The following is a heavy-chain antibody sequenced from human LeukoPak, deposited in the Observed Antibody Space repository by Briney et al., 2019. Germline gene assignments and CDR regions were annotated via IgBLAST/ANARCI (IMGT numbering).Heavy chain of an antibody. CDR1: GVSISTSRYY. CDR2: IYYTGPT. D-gene: IGHD1-7*01. V-gene: IGHV4-39*01. Sequence: SETLSLTCTVSGVSISTSRYYWGWIRQPPGKGVEWIGNIYYTGPTYYNASLESRVTISLDTSKNQFSLKLSSVTAADTAVYYCARLLRAWNYRSDWFDPWGQGTLVTVSS. J-gene: IGHJ5*02. CDR3: ARLLRAWNYRSDWFDP.